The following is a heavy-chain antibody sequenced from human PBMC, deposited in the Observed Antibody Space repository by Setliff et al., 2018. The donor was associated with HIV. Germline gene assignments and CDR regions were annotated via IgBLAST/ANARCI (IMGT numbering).Heavy chain of an antibody. Sequence: SETLSLTCSVSGASTRGHYWSWIRQSPGKGLEWIGNIYYSGNTNYNPSFKSRVTISVDTSKNQFSLRVNSVTAADTAVYYCARSLVPSGYYYGRHAFDIWGQGTKVNVSS. V-gene: IGHV4-59*08. CDR3: ARSLVPSGYYYGRHAFDI. D-gene: IGHD3-22*01. CDR1: GASTRGHY. CDR2: IYYSGNT. J-gene: IGHJ3*02.